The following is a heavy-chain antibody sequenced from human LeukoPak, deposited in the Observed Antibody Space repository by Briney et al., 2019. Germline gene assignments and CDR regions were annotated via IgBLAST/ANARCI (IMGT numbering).Heavy chain of an antibody. J-gene: IGHJ4*02. CDR2: IKEDGSGK. V-gene: IGHV3-7*01. Sequence: GGSLRLSCAASGFTFSSYWMSWVRQAPGKGLEWVANIKEDGSGKNYVDSVKGRFTISRDNAKNSLYLQINSLRVEDTAVYYCVSEVPCAMVALHYWGQGTLVTVSS. D-gene: IGHD2-2*01. CDR1: GFTFSSYW. CDR3: VSEVPCAMVALHY.